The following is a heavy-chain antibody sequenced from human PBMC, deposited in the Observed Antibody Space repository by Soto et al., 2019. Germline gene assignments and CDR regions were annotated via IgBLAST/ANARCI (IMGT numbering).Heavy chain of an antibody. V-gene: IGHV6-1*01. D-gene: IGHD2-21*02. CDR3: AREELVTRFDY. J-gene: IGHJ4*02. CDR2: TYYRSKWIT. CDR1: GDSVSSPNSA. Sequence: SQSLSLTCAISGDSVSSPNSAWNWSRQSPSRGLEWLGRTYYRSKWITDYAVSVKNRITVFPDTSKNEFSMHLKSVAADDTAVYFCAREELVTRFDYWGQGALVTVSS.